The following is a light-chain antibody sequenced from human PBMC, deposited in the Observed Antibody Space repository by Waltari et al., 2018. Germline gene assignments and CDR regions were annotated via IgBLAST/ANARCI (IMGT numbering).Light chain of an antibody. CDR3: QTGGHGTWV. CDR2: VNSDGSH. V-gene: IGLV4-69*01. Sequence: QLVLTQSPSASASLGASVKLTCTLSSGHSSNVIAWLQQQPEKGPLSLMKVNSDGSHGKGDEIPDCVSGSSSADERYRTSANLPSEDVADYYCQTGGHGTWVFGGGTKLTVL. CDR1: SGHSSNV. J-gene: IGLJ3*02.